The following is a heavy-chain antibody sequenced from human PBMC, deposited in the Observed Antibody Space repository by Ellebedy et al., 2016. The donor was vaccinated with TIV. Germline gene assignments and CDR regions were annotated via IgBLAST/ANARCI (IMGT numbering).Heavy chain of an antibody. CDR3: ARGVAASGLTH. J-gene: IGHJ4*02. CDR1: DGSINGYY. V-gene: IGHV4-59*08. Sequence: GSLRLSCTVSDGSINGYYWSWIRQPPGKGLEWIGYIYSSGSTNYNPSLKSRVTISVDTSKNQFSLKLSSVTAADTAVYYCARGVAASGLTHWGQGTLVTVSS. D-gene: IGHD6-13*01. CDR2: IYSSGST.